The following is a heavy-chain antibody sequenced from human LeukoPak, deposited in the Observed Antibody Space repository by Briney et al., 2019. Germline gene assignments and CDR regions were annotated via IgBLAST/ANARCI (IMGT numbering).Heavy chain of an antibody. Sequence: SETLSLTCTVSGGSISSYYWSWIRQPPGKGLEWIGYIYYSGSTNYNPSLKSRVTISVDTSKNQFSLKLSSVTAADTAVYYCATQSPDYYYMDVWGKGTTVTVSS. CDR3: ATQSPDYYYMDV. CDR1: GGSISSYY. J-gene: IGHJ6*03. CDR2: IYYSGST. V-gene: IGHV4-59*01.